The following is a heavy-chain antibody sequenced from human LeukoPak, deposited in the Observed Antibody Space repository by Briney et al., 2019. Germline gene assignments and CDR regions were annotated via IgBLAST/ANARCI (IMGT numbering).Heavy chain of an antibody. CDR1: GFTFSDYY. J-gene: IGHJ5*02. V-gene: IGHV3-11*01. D-gene: IGHD6-19*01. CDR3: AKVVGIAVAGP. CDR2: ISSSGGTM. Sequence: PGGSLRLSCAASGFTFSDYYMSWIRQAPGKGLEWVSYISSSGGTMYYADSVQGRFTISRDNSKNTLYLQMNSLRAEDTAVYYCAKVVGIAVAGPWGQGTLVTVSS.